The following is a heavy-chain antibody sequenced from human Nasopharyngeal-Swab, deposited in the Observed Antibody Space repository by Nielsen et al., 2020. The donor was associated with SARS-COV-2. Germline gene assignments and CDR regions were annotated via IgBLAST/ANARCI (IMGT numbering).Heavy chain of an antibody. CDR2: TYYRSKWYN. V-gene: IGHV6-1*01. J-gene: IGHJ6*02. Sequence: SQILSLTCAISGDSVSSNSAAWNWIRQSPSRGLEWLGRTYYRSKWYNDYAVSVKSRITINPDTSKNQFSLQLNSVTPEDTAVYYCARDSSSGWSKDYYGMDVWGQGTTVTVSS. CDR3: ARDSSSGWSKDYYGMDV. D-gene: IGHD6-19*01. CDR1: GDSVSSNSAA.